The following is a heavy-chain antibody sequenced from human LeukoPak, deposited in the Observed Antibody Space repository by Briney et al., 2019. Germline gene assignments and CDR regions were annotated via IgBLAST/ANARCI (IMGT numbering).Heavy chain of an antibody. CDR2: IYNSGST. V-gene: IGHV4-59*01. D-gene: IGHD6-13*01. CDR1: GGSISTYY. CDR3: ARENSNSWYLDY. Sequence: SETLSLTCIDPGGSISTYYWSWIRQPPGKGLEWIGYIYNSGSTNYNPSLKSRVTISVDTCKNQFSLKLSSVTAADTAVYYCARENSNSWYLDYWGQGTLVTVSS. J-gene: IGHJ4*02.